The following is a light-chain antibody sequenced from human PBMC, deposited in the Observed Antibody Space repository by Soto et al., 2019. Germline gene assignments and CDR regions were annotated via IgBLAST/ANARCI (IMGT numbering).Light chain of an antibody. CDR2: AAS. J-gene: IGKJ3*01. CDR1: QDISRD. Sequence: DIQLTQSPSFLSASVGDRVTITCRASQDISRDLAWYQQKAGKAPKLLIYAASTLQKGVPSRFSGSGSGTEFTLTSSRLQPDDFATYYCQQLNTYPHFTFGPGPDVDI. CDR3: QQLNTYPHFT. V-gene: IGKV1-9*01.